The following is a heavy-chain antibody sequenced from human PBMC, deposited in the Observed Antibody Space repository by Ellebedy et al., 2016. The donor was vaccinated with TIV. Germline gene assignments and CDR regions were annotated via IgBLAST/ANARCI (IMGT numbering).Heavy chain of an antibody. CDR1: GFIFSDYY. Sequence: GESLKISCEASGFIFSDYYMDWVRQAPGKGLEWIGRGRNKFTSYTTEYAASVKGRFTISRDDSRNSVYLQMNSLKTEDTAVYYCVRGIEWSLDAMDVWGQGTTVTVSS. V-gene: IGHV3-72*01. CDR3: VRGIEWSLDAMDV. CDR2: GRNKFTSYTT. D-gene: IGHD2-15*01. J-gene: IGHJ6*02.